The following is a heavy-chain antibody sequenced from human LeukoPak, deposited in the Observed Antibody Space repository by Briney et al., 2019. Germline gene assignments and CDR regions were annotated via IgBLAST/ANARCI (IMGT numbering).Heavy chain of an antibody. CDR3: ASGSGSYPFFDY. V-gene: IGHV4-39*01. D-gene: IGHD3-10*01. Sequence: PSETLSLTCTVSGGSISSSSYYWGWIRQPPGKGLEWIGSIYYSGSTYYNPSLKSRVTISVDTSKNQFSLKLSSVTAADTAVYYCASGSGSYPFFDYWGQGTLVTVSS. CDR1: GGSISSSSYY. J-gene: IGHJ4*02. CDR2: IYYSGST.